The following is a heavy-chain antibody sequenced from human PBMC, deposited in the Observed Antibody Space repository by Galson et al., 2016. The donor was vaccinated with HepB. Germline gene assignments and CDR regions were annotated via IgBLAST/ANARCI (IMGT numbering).Heavy chain of an antibody. D-gene: IGHD4-11*01. CDR1: GGSSSSDY. Sequence: SETLSLTCDVYGGSSSSDYWSWIRQPPGKGLEWIGEVYHALPTNYNPSLKSRVTISVDTSKKQFSLNLFSVTAADTAVYYCARGPTVTRYFDLWGRGTLVAVSS. CDR3: ARGPTVTRYFDL. J-gene: IGHJ2*01. CDR2: VYHALPT. V-gene: IGHV4-34*01.